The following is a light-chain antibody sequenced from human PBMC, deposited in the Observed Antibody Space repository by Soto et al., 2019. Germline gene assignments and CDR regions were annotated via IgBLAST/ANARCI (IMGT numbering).Light chain of an antibody. CDR2: GAS. CDR3: QQYSSWPRT. J-gene: IGKJ1*01. CDR1: QSLAGNY. Sequence: DIVLTQSPGTLSLSPGETATLSCRASQSLAGNYLAWYQQKPGQAPRLLISGASSRATGIPDRFSGSGSGTDFTLTISSLQSEDFATYFCQQYSSWPRTFGQGSRVEIK. V-gene: IGKV3-20*01.